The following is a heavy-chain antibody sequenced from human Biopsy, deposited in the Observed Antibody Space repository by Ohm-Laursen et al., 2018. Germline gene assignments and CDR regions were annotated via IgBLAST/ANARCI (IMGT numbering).Heavy chain of an antibody. D-gene: IGHD3-3*01. CDR1: GVSINTGGYY. CDR3: ARTPRDSFWSGSYKRGLWFDP. Sequence: SETLSLTCTVSGVSINTGGYYWTWIRQHPGTGLEWIGHVYNGGITNYNPSLKSRVTISKDTSKNQLSLQVNSVTAADTAVYYCARTPRDSFWSGSYKRGLWFDPWGQGTLVIVSS. J-gene: IGHJ5*02. CDR2: VYNGGIT. V-gene: IGHV4-61*08.